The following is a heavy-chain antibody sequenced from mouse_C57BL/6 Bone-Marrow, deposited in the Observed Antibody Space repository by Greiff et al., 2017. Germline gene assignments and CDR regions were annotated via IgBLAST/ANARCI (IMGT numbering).Heavy chain of an antibody. CDR2: INPSNGGT. V-gene: IGHV1-53*01. CDR3: ARPPYYSNTPFAY. CDR1: GYTFTSYW. J-gene: IGHJ3*01. Sequence: VQLQQPGTELVKPGASVKLSCKASGYTFTSYWMNWVKQRPGQGLEWIGNINPSNGGTNYNEKFKSKATLTVDKSSSTAYMQLSSLTSEDSAVYYCARPPYYSNTPFAYWGQGTLVTVSA. D-gene: IGHD2-5*01.